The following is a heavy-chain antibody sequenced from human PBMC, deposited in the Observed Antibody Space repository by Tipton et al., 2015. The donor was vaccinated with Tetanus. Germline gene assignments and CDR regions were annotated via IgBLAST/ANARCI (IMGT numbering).Heavy chain of an antibody. J-gene: IGHJ2*01. CDR3: ARGGSYSYGPRGFDL. CDR2: IYYSGST. Sequence: LRLSCTVSGGSISSYYWSWIRQPPGKGLEWIGYIYYSGSTNYNPSLKSRVTISVDTSKNQFSLRLSSVTVADTAVYYCARGGSYSYGPRGFDLWGRGTLVTVSS. D-gene: IGHD5-18*01. V-gene: IGHV4-59*12. CDR1: GGSISSYY.